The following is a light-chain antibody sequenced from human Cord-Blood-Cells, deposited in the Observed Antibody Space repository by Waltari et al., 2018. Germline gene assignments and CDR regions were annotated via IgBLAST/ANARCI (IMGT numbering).Light chain of an antibody. V-gene: IGLV2-23*01. CDR3: CSYAGSSTLV. J-gene: IGLJ3*02. CDR1: SSDVGSYNL. CDR2: EGS. Sequence: QSALTQPASVSGSPGQSITISCTGTSSDVGSYNLVSWYQQPPGKPPKLMICEGSKRPSGVSNRFSGSKSGNTASLTISGLQAEDEADYYCCSYAGSSTLVFGGGTKLTVL.